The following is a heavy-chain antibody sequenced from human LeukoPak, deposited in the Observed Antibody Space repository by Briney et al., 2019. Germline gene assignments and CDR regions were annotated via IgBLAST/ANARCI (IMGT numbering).Heavy chain of an antibody. CDR2: INHSGST. J-gene: IGHJ4*02. Sequence: PWETLSLTCAVYGGSFSGYYWSWIRQPPGKGLEWIGEINHSGSTNYNPSLKSRVTISVDTSKNQFSLKLSSVTAADTVVYYCAGGNYYDSSGYYFPFDYWGQGTLVTVSS. D-gene: IGHD3-22*01. CDR1: GGSFSGYY. CDR3: AGGNYYDSSGYYFPFDY. V-gene: IGHV4-34*01.